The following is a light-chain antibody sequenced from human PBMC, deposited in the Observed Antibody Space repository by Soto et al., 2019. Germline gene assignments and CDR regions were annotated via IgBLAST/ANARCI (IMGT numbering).Light chain of an antibody. Sequence: DIQMTQSPSSLSASVGDRVTITCQASQNINNYLNWYQQKPGRAPKLLIYDASNLEAGVPSRVRGSGSWTAFTFTISRLQPEDIETYYCQQYESRPNFGQETRLEIK. J-gene: IGKJ5*01. CDR1: QNINNY. CDR3: QQYESRPN. V-gene: IGKV1-33*01. CDR2: DAS.